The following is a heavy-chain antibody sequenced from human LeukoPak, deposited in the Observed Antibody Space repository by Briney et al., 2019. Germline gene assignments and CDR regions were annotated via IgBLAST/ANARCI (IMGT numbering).Heavy chain of an antibody. V-gene: IGHV3-9*01. D-gene: IGHD1-26*01. CDR3: ARVFSGSYRYFDC. CDR2: ISWNSGSI. Sequence: SLRLSCAASGFTFDDYAMHWVRQAPGKGLEWVSGISWNSGSIAYADSVKGRFIISRDNAKNSLYLQMNSLRAEDTAAYYCARVFSGSYRYFDCWGQGTLVTVSS. CDR1: GFTFDDYA. J-gene: IGHJ4*02.